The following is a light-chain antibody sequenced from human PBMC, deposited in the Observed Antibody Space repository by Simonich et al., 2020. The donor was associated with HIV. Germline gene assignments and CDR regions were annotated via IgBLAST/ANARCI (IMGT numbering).Light chain of an antibody. CDR2: VVT. Sequence: QSALTQPASVSGSPGQSITISCTGTGSDVGGYNYVSWYQQHPGKAPKLIIYVVTNRPSGVSNRFSGSKSGNTASLTISGLQAEDEADYYCSSYTSSSTWVFGGGTKLTVL. V-gene: IGLV2-14*03. CDR3: SSYTSSSTWV. J-gene: IGLJ3*02. CDR1: GSDVGGYNY.